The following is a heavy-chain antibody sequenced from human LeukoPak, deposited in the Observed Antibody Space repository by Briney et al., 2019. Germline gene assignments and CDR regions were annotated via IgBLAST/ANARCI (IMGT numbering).Heavy chain of an antibody. V-gene: IGHV3-23*01. Sequence: PGGSLRLSCGASGFIFGSYGMHWVRQAPGKGLEWVSAISGSGGSTYYADSVKGRFTISRDNSKNTLYLQMNSLRAEDTAVYYCAKLGDYDAFDIWGQGTMVTVSS. CDR1: GFIFGSYG. CDR2: ISGSGGST. CDR3: AKLGDYDAFDI. D-gene: IGHD4-17*01. J-gene: IGHJ3*02.